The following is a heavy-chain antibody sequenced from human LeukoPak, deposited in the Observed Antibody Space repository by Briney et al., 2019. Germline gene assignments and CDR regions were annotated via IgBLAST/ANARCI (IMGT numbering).Heavy chain of an antibody. CDR3: ASSLRYFDWLLDPYYYGMDV. CDR2: ITPSGGT. V-gene: IGHV1-2*02. CDR1: GYTFTSYA. Sequence: ASVKVSCKASGYTFTSYAMHWVRQAPGQGLEWMGWITPSGGTNYPQKFQGRVAMTRDTSISTAYMELSRLRSDDTAVYYCASSLRYFDWLLDPYYYGMDVWGQGTTVTVSS. J-gene: IGHJ6*02. D-gene: IGHD3-9*01.